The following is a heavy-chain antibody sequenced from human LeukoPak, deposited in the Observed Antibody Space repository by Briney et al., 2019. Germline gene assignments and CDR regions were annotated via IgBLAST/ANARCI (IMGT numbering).Heavy chain of an antibody. CDR2: VNPNSGVI. CDR1: GYTFNDYY. D-gene: IGHD3-3*01. CDR3: ARDKSTTVRFLQYY. V-gene: IGHV1-2*02. J-gene: IGHJ4*02. Sequence: PGASVKVSCKASGYTFNDYYMHWVRQAPGQGLEWMGWVNPNSGVIKYAQKFQGRVSMTRDMSISTAYMEVSRLTSDDTAVYYCARDKSTTVRFLQYYWGQGTLVTVSS.